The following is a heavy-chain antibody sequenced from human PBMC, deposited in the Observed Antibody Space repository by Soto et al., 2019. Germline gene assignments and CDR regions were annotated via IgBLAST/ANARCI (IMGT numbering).Heavy chain of an antibody. Sequence: PAGSLRLSCAASGFTFSSYAMRWVRQAPGKGLEWVSAISGSGGSTYYADSVKSRFTISRDNSKNTLYLQMDSLRAEGTAVYYCAKGSLRRDGYNHYWGQGTLVTVSS. CDR1: GFTFSSYA. V-gene: IGHV3-23*01. CDR3: AKGSLRRDGYNHY. CDR2: ISGSGGST. D-gene: IGHD5-12*01. J-gene: IGHJ4*02.